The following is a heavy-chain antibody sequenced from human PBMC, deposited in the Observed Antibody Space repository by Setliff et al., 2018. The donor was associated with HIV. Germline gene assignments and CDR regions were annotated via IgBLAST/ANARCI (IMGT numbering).Heavy chain of an antibody. J-gene: IGHJ4*02. V-gene: IGHV4-59*12. CDR2: IYFTGSS. D-gene: IGHD1-1*01. Sequence: PSETLSLTCTVSGGSISTYYWSWIRQPPGKGLEWIGSIYFTGSSDNNPSLKSRVTLSVDTSKNQFSLKLTSVTAADTGTYYCARDSEPMSGTWYDYWGQGTLVTVSS. CDR3: ARDSEPMSGTWYDY. CDR1: GGSISTYY.